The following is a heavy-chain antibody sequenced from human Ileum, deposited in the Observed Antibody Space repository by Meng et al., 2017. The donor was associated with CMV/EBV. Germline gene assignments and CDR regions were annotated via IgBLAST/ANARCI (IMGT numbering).Heavy chain of an antibody. Sequence: GSGGSISRANWWTWVRQNPGKGREWSGEVYRGGNAMYNPSLQSRLTISVDDSTNQVSLRLRSVTAADTDMYYCTTGSAYSPPGQFHQWGQGTLVTVSS. CDR1: GGSISRANW. D-gene: IGHD3-22*01. CDR2: VYRGGNA. CDR3: TTGSAYSPPGQFHQ. J-gene: IGHJ4*02. V-gene: IGHV4-4*02.